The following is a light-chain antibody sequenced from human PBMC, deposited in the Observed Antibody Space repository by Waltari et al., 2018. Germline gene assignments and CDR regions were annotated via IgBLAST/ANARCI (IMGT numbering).Light chain of an antibody. CDR1: QSVGTW. V-gene: IGKV1-5*03. J-gene: IGKJ2*01. Sequence: DIQMTQSPSTLSASVGDRVTISCRSSQSVGTWLAWYQQKPGKAPKLLIYMASSLESWVPSRFSGSGSGTDFTLTISSLQPDDFATYSCQQYSSFSTFGQGTKV. CDR2: MAS. CDR3: QQYSSFST.